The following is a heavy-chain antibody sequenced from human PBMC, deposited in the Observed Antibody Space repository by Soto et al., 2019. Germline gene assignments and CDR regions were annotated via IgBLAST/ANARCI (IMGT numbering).Heavy chain of an antibody. V-gene: IGHV3-30-3*01. J-gene: IGHJ4*02. D-gene: IGHD3-10*01. CDR3: ARDDEGGSYCDLGY. CDR1: GFTFSNYI. Sequence: QVQLVESGGGVVQPGRSLRLSCAASGFTFSNYIMHWVRQAPGKGLEWVAFILHDGNNKYYADSVKGRFTISRDNSKNTLYLQMNSLRTEDTAIYYCARDDEGGSYCDLGYWGQGTLVTVSS. CDR2: ILHDGNNK.